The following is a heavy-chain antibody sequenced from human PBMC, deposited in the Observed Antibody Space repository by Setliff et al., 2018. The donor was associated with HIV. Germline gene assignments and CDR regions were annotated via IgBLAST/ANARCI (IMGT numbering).Heavy chain of an antibody. Sequence: GRSLRLSCAASGFTFDSYAINWVRQAPGKGLEWVSGISGSGSNTYYADSVKGRFTISRDNSKNAVYLQMNSLRAEDTAIYYCAKVGSTGWYYFDYWGHGALVTVSS. J-gene: IGHJ4*01. V-gene: IGHV3-23*01. CDR2: ISGSGSNT. D-gene: IGHD6-13*01. CDR3: AKVGSTGWYYFDY. CDR1: GFTFDSYA.